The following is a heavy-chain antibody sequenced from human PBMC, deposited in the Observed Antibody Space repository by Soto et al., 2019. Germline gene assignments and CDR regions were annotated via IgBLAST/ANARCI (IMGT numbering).Heavy chain of an antibody. Sequence: GGSLRLSCEASGFTFSTYAMHWVRQTPGKGLEWLAVISHDGDKEHISDSVKGRFAISRDNSKNTLYLQISSLKDEDTAVYQCVASALSFDFWGQGTPVTVS. CDR3: VASALSFDF. CDR1: GFTFSTYA. V-gene: IGHV3-30*09. CDR2: ISHDGDKE. D-gene: IGHD3-16*02. J-gene: IGHJ4*02.